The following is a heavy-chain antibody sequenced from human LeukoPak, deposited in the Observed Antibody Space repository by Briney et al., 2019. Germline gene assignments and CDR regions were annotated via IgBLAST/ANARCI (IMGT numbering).Heavy chain of an antibody. CDR2: INPNSGGT. V-gene: IGHV1-2*02. D-gene: IGHD3-22*01. CDR1: GYTFTGYY. Sequence: GASVKVSCKASGYTFTGYYMHWVRQAPGQGLEWMGWINPNSGGTNYAQKFQGRVTMTRNTSISTAYMELSSLRSEDTAVYYCAREVYYDSSGYYLYNWFDPWGQGTLVTVSS. CDR3: AREVYYDSSGYYLYNWFDP. J-gene: IGHJ5*02.